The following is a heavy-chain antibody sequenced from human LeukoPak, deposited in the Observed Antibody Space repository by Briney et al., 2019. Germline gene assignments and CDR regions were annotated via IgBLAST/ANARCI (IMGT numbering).Heavy chain of an antibody. V-gene: IGHV3-30*18. CDR3: AKDLGYCSGSSCSYFDY. CDR2: ISYDGSNK. D-gene: IGHD2-15*01. Sequence: GGSLRLSCAASGFTFSSYGMHWVRQAPGKGLEWVAAISYDGSNKYYADSVKGRFTISRDNSKNTLYLQMNSLRAEDTAVYYCAKDLGYCSGSSCSYFDYWGQGTLVTVSS. J-gene: IGHJ4*02. CDR1: GFTFSSYG.